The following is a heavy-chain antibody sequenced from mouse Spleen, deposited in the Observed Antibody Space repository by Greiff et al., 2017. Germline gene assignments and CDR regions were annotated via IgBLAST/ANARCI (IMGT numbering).Heavy chain of an antibody. CDR3: ARRLAARFAY. CDR2: INPNNGGT. CDR1: GYTFTDYN. Sequence: EVQLQQSGPELVKPGASVKIPCKASGYTFTDYNMDWVKQSHGKSLEWIGDINPNNGGTIYNQKFKGKATLTVDKSSSTAYMELRSLTSEDTAVYYCARRLAARFAYWGQGTLVTVSA. D-gene: IGHD1-2*01. J-gene: IGHJ3*01. V-gene: IGHV1-18*01.